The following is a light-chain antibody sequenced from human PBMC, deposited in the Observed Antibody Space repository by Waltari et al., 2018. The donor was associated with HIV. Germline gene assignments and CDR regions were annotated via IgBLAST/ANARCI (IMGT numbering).Light chain of an antibody. CDR2: EDS. J-gene: IGLJ2*01. CDR3: YSTDSSGNHRV. CDR1: ALPKKY. V-gene: IGLV3-10*01. Sequence: SYELTQPPSVSVSPGQTARLTCYGDALPKKYAYWYQKKSGQAPVLVIYEDSKRPSVIPERFSGSSSGTMATLTISRAQVEDEADYYCYSTDSSGNHRVFGGGTKLTVL.